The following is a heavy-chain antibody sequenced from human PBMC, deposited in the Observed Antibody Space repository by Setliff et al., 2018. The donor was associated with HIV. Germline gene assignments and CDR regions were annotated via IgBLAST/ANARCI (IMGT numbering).Heavy chain of an antibody. J-gene: IGHJ1*01. CDR1: GGSFSGYC. D-gene: IGHD3-22*01. V-gene: IGHV4-34*01. CDR3: ARQWRDQYNSGVSTEYFQH. CDR2: IQHSGRI. Sequence: SETLSLTCAVYGGSFSGYCWSWIRQPPGKGLEWIGEIQHSGRINYNPSLRSRVTTSVDTSKNQFSLKLRSVTTADTAVYYCARQWRDQYNSGVSTEYFQHWGLGTLVTVSS.